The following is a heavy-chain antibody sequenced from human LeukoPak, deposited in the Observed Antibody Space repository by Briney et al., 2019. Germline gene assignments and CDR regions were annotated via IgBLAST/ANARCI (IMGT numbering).Heavy chain of an antibody. CDR2: IIPIFGTA. J-gene: IGHJ4*02. CDR3: ARDSTDYGGNSY. D-gene: IGHD4-23*01. V-gene: IGHV1-69*05. CDR1: GGTFSSYA. Sequence: ASVKVSCKASGGTFSSYAISWVRQAPGQGLEWMGGIIPIFGTANYAQKFQGRVTMTRDTSTSTVYMELSSLRSEDTAVYYCARDSTDYGGNSYWGQGTLVTVSS.